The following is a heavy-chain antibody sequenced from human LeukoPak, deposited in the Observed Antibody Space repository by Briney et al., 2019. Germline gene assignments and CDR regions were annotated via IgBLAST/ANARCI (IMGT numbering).Heavy chain of an antibody. J-gene: IGHJ5*02. V-gene: IGHV1-8*02. CDR2: MNPNSGNT. CDR3: ARDYRDYYYDNRLFDP. D-gene: IGHD3-22*01. Sequence: GASVKVSCKASGYTFTSYGISWVRQAPGQGLEWMGWMNPNSGNTGYAQKFQGRVTMTRNTSISTAYMELSSLRSEDTAVYYCARDYRDYYYDNRLFDPWGQGTLVTVSS. CDR1: GYTFTSYG.